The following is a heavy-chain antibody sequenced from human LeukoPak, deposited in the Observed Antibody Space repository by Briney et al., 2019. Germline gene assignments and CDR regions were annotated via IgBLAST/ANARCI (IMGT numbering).Heavy chain of an antibody. CDR3: AKDLVTGSLDY. J-gene: IGHJ4*02. CDR1: GFTFSSYA. Sequence: GGSLRLSCAASGFTFSSYAMSWVRQAPGKGLEWVSSISSSGGSTYYADSVKGRFTISRDNSKNTLYLQMNSLRAEDTAIYYCAKDLVTGSLDYWGQGTLVTVSS. D-gene: IGHD3-10*01. CDR2: ISSSGGST. V-gene: IGHV3-23*01.